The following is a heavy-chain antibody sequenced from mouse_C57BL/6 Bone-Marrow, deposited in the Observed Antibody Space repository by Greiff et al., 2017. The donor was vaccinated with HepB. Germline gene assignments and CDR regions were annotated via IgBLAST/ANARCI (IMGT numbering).Heavy chain of an antibody. CDR2: FDPSDSYT. CDR3: ARRTWAYYAMDY. J-gene: IGHJ4*01. D-gene: IGHD3-3*01. Sequence: VQLQQPGAELVMPGASVKLSCKASGYTFTSYWMQWVKQRPGQGLEWMGEFDPSDSYTNYNQKFKGKSTLTVDKSSSTAYMQLSSITSEDSAVYYCARRTWAYYAMDYWGQGTSVTVSS. CDR1: GYTFTSYW. V-gene: IGHV1-69*01.